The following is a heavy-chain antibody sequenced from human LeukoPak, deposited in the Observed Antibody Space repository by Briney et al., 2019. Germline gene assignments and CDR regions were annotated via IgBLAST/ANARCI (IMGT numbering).Heavy chain of an antibody. CDR2: VSGGGGST. CDR1: GLTFSSYA. D-gene: IGHD3-10*01. CDR3: ASDGAKFGALTYYYYMDV. V-gene: IGHV3-23*01. J-gene: IGHJ6*03. Sequence: GGSLRLSCAFSGLTFSSYAMTWVRQAPGKGLEWDSAVSGGGGSTYYADSVRGRFTISRDNSKNTLYLQMNSLKAEDTAVYYCASDGAKFGALTYYYYMDVWGKGTTVTVSS.